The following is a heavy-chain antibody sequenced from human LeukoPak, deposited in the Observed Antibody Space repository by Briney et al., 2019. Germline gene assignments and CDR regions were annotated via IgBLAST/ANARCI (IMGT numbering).Heavy chain of an antibody. CDR2: VGGSGSDT. CDR3: AKRAPPGTAVGVPYYFDH. J-gene: IGHJ4*02. Sequence: GGSLRLSCAASGFTFNSYAMSWFRQAPGTGLEWVSTVGGSGSDTFYADSVKGRFTISRVNSNNAVYLQMNSLRAEDTALYYCAKRAPPGTAVGVPYYFDHWGQGTLVTVSS. CDR1: GFTFNSYA. V-gene: IGHV3-23*01. D-gene: IGHD6-19*01.